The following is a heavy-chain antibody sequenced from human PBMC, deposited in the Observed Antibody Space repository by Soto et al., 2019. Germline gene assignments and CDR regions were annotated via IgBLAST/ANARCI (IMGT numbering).Heavy chain of an antibody. CDR1: GGSVSNFY. CDR2: VCSSGSN. V-gene: IGHV4-4*07. Sequence: PSETLSLTCTVSGGSVSNFYLNWIRQPAGRGLEWIGRVCSSGSNNYNPSLRSRVTFSVDTSKTQISLKLRSVTAADTAVYYCARGSTWQGRDWFDPRGQGTLVTVSS. J-gene: IGHJ5*02. CDR3: ARGSTWQGRDWFDP. D-gene: IGHD6-13*01.